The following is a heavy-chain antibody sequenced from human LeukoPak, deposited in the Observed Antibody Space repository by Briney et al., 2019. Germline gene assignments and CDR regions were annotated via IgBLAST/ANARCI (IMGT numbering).Heavy chain of an antibody. Sequence: GGSLRLSCAASGFTFSSYSMNWVRQAPGKGLEWVSYISNYGSTIYYADSVKGRFTISRDNAKNSLYLQMNSLRAEDTAMYYCASGAMVRGVRPSDYWGQGTLVTVSS. CDR3: ASGAMVRGVRPSDY. D-gene: IGHD3-10*01. CDR1: GFTFSSYS. V-gene: IGHV3-48*04. J-gene: IGHJ4*02. CDR2: ISNYGSTI.